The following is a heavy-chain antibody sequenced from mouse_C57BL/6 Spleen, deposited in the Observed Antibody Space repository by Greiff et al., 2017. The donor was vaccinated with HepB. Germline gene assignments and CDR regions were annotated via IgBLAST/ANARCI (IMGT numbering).Heavy chain of an antibody. CDR2: IDPEDGET. CDR1: GFNIKDYY. J-gene: IGHJ1*03. CDR3: ALITTAYWYFDV. Sequence: EVHLVESGAELVKPGASVKLSCTASGFNIKDYYMHWVKQRTEQGLEWIGRIDPEDGETKYAPKFQGKATITADTSSNTAYLQLSSLTSEDTAVYYCALITTAYWYFDVWGTGTTVTVSS. D-gene: IGHD1-1*01. V-gene: IGHV14-2*01.